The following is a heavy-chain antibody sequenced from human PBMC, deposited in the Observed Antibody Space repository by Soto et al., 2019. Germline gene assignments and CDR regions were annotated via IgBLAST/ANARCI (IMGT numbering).Heavy chain of an antibody. V-gene: IGHV1-69*13. Sequence: SVKVSCKASGYTFSSYAISWVQQAPGRGLEWMGGIIPIFGTANYAQKFQGRVTITADESTSTAYMELSSLRSEDTAVYYCARLLGRYYYDSSGYYSGAFDIWGQGTMVTVSS. CDR3: ARLLGRYYYDSSGYYSGAFDI. CDR1: GYTFSSYA. CDR2: IIPIFGTA. J-gene: IGHJ3*02. D-gene: IGHD3-22*01.